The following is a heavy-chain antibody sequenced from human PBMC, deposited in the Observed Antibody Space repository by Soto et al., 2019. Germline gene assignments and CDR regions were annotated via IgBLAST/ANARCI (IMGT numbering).Heavy chain of an antibody. V-gene: IGHV4-59*01. CDR1: GAAITDSY. Sequence: TLSLTCTVYGAAITDSYWSWIRQPPEKGLEWIWYIYFSGIANYNPSLKSRATISRDTSKNEFSLKLTSVTAADTAIYYCARGDSDLAVSEAAYWGQG. J-gene: IGHJ4*02. CDR2: IYFSGIA. D-gene: IGHD2-15*01. CDR3: ARGDSDLAVSEAAY.